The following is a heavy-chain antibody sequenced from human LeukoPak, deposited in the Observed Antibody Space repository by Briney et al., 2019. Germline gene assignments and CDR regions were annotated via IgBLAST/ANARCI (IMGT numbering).Heavy chain of an antibody. Sequence: ASVTVSCKGSGYSFTPYWIGWVRQMPGKGLEWMGIIYPGDSTTTYSPSFQGQVTISVDKSISTAFLQWSSLKASDTAMYYCARSTSAARTSPLAYYYGLDVWGQGTTVTVSS. J-gene: IGHJ6*02. V-gene: IGHV5-51*01. CDR3: ARSTSAARTSPLAYYYGLDV. D-gene: IGHD6-25*01. CDR1: GYSFTPYW. CDR2: IYPGDSTT.